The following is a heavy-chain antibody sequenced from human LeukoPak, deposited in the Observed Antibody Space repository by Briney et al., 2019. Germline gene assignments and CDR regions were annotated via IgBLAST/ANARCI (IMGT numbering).Heavy chain of an antibody. CDR3: ARDHGDLGAFDI. J-gene: IGHJ3*02. D-gene: IGHD4-17*01. CDR2: IRNKAERYTT. CDR1: GFNFSDHY. Sequence: TGGSLRLSCAASGFNFSDHYMDWVRQAPGKGLEWVGRIRNKAERYTTEYAASVKGRFTLSRDDSKSSLYLQMNSLKPEDIAVYYCARDHGDLGAFDIWGQGTMVTVSS. V-gene: IGHV3-72*01.